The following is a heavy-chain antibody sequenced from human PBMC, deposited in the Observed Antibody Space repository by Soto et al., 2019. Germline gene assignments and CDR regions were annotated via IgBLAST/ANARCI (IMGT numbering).Heavy chain of an antibody. J-gene: IGHJ4*02. D-gene: IGHD1-1*01. CDR2: ITSDGSST. Sequence: LRLSCAASGFTFSSYWMHWVRQAPGKGLVWVSRITSDGSSTTYADSVKGRFTISRDNAKNTLYLQMNSLRAEDTAVYYCARGGLERRLDYWGQGTLVTVSS. CDR3: ARGGLERRLDY. CDR1: GFTFSSYW. V-gene: IGHV3-74*03.